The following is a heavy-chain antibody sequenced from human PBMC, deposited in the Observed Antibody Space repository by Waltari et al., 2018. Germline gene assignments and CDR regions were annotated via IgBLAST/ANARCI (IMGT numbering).Heavy chain of an antibody. CDR3: AKANRHSGQDNWFDP. J-gene: IGHJ5*02. V-gene: IGHV3-30*18. CDR2: ISFDGLDK. D-gene: IGHD2-15*01. CDR1: GLLFSDYG. Sequence: QGQLVESGGGVVQPGRSLRLTCTASGLLFSDYGMHWVRQAPGKGLEWVAVISFDGLDKRYADSVKGRFTISRDNSKNTLFLELNSLTTDDTGVYFCAKANRHSGQDNWFDPWGHGAPVTVSS.